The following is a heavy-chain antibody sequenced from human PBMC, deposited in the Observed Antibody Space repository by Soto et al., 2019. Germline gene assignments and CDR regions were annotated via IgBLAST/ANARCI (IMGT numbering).Heavy chain of an antibody. CDR1: GYTFTGYY. V-gene: IGHV1-2*02. J-gene: IGHJ4*02. CDR2: INPNSGGT. CDR3: ARVDVDTAMSDY. D-gene: IGHD5-18*01. Sequence: GASVKVSCKASGYTFTGYYMHWVRPAPGQGLEWMGWINPNSGGTNYAQKFQGRVTMTRDTSISTAYMELSRLRSDDTAVYYCARVDVDTAMSDYWGQGTLVTVSS.